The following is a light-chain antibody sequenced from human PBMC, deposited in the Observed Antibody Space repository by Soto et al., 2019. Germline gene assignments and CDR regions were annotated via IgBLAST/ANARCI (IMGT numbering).Light chain of an antibody. CDR3: PQSYSTPLT. CDR1: QSISSY. Sequence: DLQMTQSPSSLSASVGDRVTITCRASQSISSYVNWYQQKPGKAPKLLIYATSSLQSGVASRFSGSGSGTDFSLTISSLQPEDFATYYCPQSYSTPLTFGGGTKVEI. J-gene: IGKJ4*01. CDR2: ATS. V-gene: IGKV1-39*01.